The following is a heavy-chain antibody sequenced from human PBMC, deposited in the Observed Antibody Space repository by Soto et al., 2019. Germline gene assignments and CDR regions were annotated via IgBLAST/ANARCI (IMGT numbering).Heavy chain of an antibody. CDR3: AKTNSSSWWDDAFDI. D-gene: IGHD6-13*01. CDR2: ISWNSGSI. CDR1: GFTFDDYA. V-gene: IGHV3-9*01. J-gene: IGHJ3*02. Sequence: DVQLVESGGGLVQPGRSLRLSCAASGFTFDDYAMHWVRQAPGKGLEWVSGISWNSGSIGYADSVKGRFTISRDNAKNSLYLQMNSLRAEDTALYYCAKTNSSSWWDDAFDIWGQGTMVTVSS.